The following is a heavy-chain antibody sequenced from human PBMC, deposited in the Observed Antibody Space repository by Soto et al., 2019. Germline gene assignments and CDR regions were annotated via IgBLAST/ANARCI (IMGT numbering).Heavy chain of an antibody. CDR1: GFTFSSYA. Sequence: GGSLRLSCAASGFTFSSYAMSWVRQAPGKGLEWVSAISGSGGSTYYADSVKGRFTISRDNSKNTLYLQMNSLRAEDTAVYYCARHYDFWSGYDRPHYYYYYYMDVWGKGTTVTVSS. CDR3: ARHYDFWSGYDRPHYYYYYYMDV. CDR2: ISGSGGST. J-gene: IGHJ6*03. V-gene: IGHV3-23*01. D-gene: IGHD3-3*01.